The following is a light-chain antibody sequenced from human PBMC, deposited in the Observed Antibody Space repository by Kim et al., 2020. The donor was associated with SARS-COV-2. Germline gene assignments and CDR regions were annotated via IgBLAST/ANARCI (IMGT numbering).Light chain of an antibody. CDR1: QSISSH. Sequence: SVGDRVIITCRTSQSISSHLNWYQQKPGKAPQLLIFAASSLQSGVPSRFSGSGSGTDFTLTISTLQPEDFATYYCQQGYSSPQITFGQGTRLEIK. V-gene: IGKV1-39*01. CDR3: QQGYSSPQIT. J-gene: IGKJ5*01. CDR2: AAS.